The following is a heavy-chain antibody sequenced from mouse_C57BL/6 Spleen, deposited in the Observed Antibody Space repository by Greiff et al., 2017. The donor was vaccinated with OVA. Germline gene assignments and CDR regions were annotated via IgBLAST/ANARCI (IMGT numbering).Heavy chain of an antibody. CDR3: AGEDYYGSSYDWYFDV. CDR1: GYTFTSYW. CDR2: INPSNGGT. Sequence: VQLQQPGTELVKPGASVKLSCKASGYTFTSYWMHWVKQRPGQGLEWIGNINPSNGGTNYNEQFKSKATLTVDKSSSTAYMQRSSLTSEGSAVYYCAGEDYYGSSYDWYFDVWGTGTTVTVSS. J-gene: IGHJ1*03. V-gene: IGHV1-53*01. D-gene: IGHD1-1*01.